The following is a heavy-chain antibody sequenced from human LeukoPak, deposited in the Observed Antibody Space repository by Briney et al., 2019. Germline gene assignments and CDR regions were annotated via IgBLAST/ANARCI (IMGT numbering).Heavy chain of an antibody. CDR3: AKDILTGYAPIIVIDYYYGMDV. V-gene: IGHV3-23*01. J-gene: IGHJ6*02. Sequence: PGGSLRLSCAASGFTFSSYAMSWVRQAPGKGLEWVSAISGSGGSTYYADSVKGRFTISRDNSKNTLYLQMNSLRAEDTAVYYCAKDILTGYAPIIVIDYYYGMDVWGQGTTVTVSS. D-gene: IGHD3-9*01. CDR1: GFTFSSYA. CDR2: ISGSGGST.